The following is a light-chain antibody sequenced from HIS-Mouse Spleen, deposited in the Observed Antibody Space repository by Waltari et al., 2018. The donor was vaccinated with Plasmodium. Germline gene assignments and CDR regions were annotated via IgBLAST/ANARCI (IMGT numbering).Light chain of an antibody. CDR1: RGISNY. Sequence: DIQMTQSPSSLSASVADRVTITCRASRGISNYLAWFQQKPGKATKSLIYAASSLQSGVPSKFSGSGSGTDVTLTISSLQPEDFATYYCQQYNSYPITFGQGTRLEIK. V-gene: IGKV1-16*02. J-gene: IGKJ5*01. CDR2: AAS. CDR3: QQYNSYPIT.